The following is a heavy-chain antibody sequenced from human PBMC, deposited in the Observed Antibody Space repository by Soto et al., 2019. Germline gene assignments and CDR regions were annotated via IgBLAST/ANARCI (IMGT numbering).Heavy chain of an antibody. CDR2: IYYSGST. V-gene: IGHV4-39*01. D-gene: IGHD1-1*01. Sequence: SETLSLTCTVSGGSISSSSYYWGWIRQPPGKGLEWIGSIYYSGSTYYNPSLKRRVTISVDTSKNQFSLKLSSVTAADTAVYYCARLRDWNYWYFDLWGRGTLVTVSS. CDR1: GGSISSSSYY. CDR3: ARLRDWNYWYFDL. J-gene: IGHJ2*01.